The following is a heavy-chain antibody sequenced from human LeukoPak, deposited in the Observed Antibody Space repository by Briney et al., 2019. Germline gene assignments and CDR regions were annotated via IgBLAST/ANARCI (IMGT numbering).Heavy chain of an antibody. J-gene: IGHJ4*02. CDR1: GFTFTKFW. CDR3: ARPRYEYWSGYYSD. CDR2: IKHGGSET. V-gene: IGHV3-7*01. Sequence: GGSLRLSCTASGFTFTKFWMSWVRQAPGKGLEWVAYIKHGGSETYYVDSVKGRFTISRDDAKKSLYLQMNSLRAEDTAVYYCARPRYEYWSGYYSDWGRGTLVTVSS. D-gene: IGHD3-3*01.